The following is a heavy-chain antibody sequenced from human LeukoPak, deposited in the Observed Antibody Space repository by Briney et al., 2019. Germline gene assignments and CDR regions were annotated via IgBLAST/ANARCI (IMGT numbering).Heavy chain of an antibody. V-gene: IGHV1-2*06. CDR3: ALWGSSDLEWLVDYFDH. Sequence: GASVKVSCKTSVFTFSGYFIHWIRHAPGQGLEWMGRINPNTGGTNYAQKFQGRVTMTSDSSIRSAYMDLSRLSLDDSAVYYCALWGSSDLEWLVDYFDHWGQGSLVLVSS. D-gene: IGHD3-3*01. CDR1: VFTFSGYF. J-gene: IGHJ4*02. CDR2: INPNTGGT.